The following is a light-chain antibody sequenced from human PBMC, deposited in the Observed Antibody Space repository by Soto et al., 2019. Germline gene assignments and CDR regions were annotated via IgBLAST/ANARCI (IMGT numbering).Light chain of an antibody. CDR3: QQYDLWPRT. CDR2: DAS. CDR1: GSVSSN. V-gene: IGKV3-15*01. J-gene: IGKJ1*01. Sequence: EIVKTQSPATLTVSRGESATLTCRASGSVSSNIAWYQQKPGQVPRLLMFDASTRATGIPARFSGRGYGTEYTLTISRLESEDFAVYYCQQYDLWPRTXGQGTKVDIK.